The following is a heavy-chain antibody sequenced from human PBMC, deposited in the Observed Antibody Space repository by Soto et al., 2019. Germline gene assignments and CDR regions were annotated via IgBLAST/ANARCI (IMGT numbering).Heavy chain of an antibody. D-gene: IGHD3-22*01. CDR1: GFTFSSYG. CDR2: MSGDGTTT. J-gene: IGHJ4*02. CDR3: AKDITFDSSAYNY. V-gene: IGHV3-23*01. Sequence: EVQLLESGGGLVQPGGSLRLSCTASGFTFSSYGMSWVRQAPGKGLEWVSSMSGDGTTTYYIDSVKGRFTISRDNSRNTLSLQMISLRTEDTAVYYCAKDITFDSSAYNYRGQGILVTVSS.